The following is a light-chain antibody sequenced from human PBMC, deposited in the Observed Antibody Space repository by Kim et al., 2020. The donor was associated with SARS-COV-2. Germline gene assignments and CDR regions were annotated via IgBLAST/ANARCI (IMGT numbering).Light chain of an antibody. J-gene: IGKJ5*01. CDR3: MQALQTPLS. CDR2: WGS. V-gene: IGKV2-28*01. Sequence: PASIACRSSESRMNRKGNNDLDGYVEKPGEGPQRRIYWGSSRASGVPDRFGGGGAGTDCTLKISRVEAEDVGVDYCMQALQTPLSFGQGTRLEIK. CDR1: ESRMNRKGNND.